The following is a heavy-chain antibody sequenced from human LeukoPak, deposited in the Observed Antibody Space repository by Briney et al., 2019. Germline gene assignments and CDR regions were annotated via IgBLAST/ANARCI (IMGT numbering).Heavy chain of an antibody. CDR3: AKDPSLRVTLPL. J-gene: IGHJ4*02. Sequence: GGSLRLSCAASGFTFSSYGMHWVRQAPGKGLEWVAVISYDGSNKYYADSVKGRFTISRDNSKNTLYLQMHSLRAEDTAVYYCAKDPSLRVTLPLWGRGTLVTVSS. V-gene: IGHV3-30*18. D-gene: IGHD2-21*02. CDR1: GFTFSSYG. CDR2: ISYDGSNK.